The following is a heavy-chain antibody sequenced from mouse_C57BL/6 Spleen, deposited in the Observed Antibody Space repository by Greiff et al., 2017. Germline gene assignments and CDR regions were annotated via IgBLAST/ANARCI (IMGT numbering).Heavy chain of an antibody. J-gene: IGHJ1*03. D-gene: IGHD2-2*01. CDR3: ARSLLWLRGYFDV. V-gene: IGHV1-64*01. CDR2: IHPNSGST. CDR1: GYTFTSYW. Sequence: QVQLQQPGAELVKPGASVKLSCKASGYTFTSYWMHWVKQRPGQGLEWIGMIHPNSGSTNYNEKFKSKATLTVDKSSSTAYMQRSSLTSEDSAVYYCARSLLWLRGYFDVWGTGTTVTVSS.